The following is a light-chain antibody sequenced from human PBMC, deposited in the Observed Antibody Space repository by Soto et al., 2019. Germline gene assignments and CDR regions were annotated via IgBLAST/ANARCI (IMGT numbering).Light chain of an antibody. V-gene: IGKV3-20*01. CDR1: LNVNSY. Sequence: VLTQSPATLSLSPGERATLSCRASLNVNSYLAWYQQKPGQAPRLLIYGASSRATGIPDRFSGSGSGTDFTLTVSRLEPEDFALYFCQHSGTSLRVTFGPGTKVDIK. CDR2: GAS. CDR3: QHSGTSLRVT. J-gene: IGKJ3*01.